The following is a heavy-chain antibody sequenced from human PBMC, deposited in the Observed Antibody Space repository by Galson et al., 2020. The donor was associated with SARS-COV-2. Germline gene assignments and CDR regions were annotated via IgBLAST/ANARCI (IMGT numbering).Heavy chain of an antibody. V-gene: IGHV4-61*01. CDR3: ARAGFNCSGGSCLTPYYYYGMDV. D-gene: IGHD2-15*01. Sequence: SETLSLTCTVSGGSVSSGSYYWSWIRPPPGKGLEWIGYIYYSGSTNYNPSLKSRITISVDTSKNQFSLKLSSVTAADTAVYYCARAGFNCSGGSCLTPYYYYGMDVWGQGTTVTVSS. CDR2: IYYSGST. J-gene: IGHJ6*02. CDR1: GGSVSSGSYY.